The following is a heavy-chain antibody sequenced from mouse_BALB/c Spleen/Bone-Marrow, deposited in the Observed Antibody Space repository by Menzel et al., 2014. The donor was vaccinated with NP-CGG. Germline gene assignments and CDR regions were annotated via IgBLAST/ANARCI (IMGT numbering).Heavy chain of an antibody. CDR2: ISNGGGTT. Sequence: EVKVVESGGGLVQPGGSLKLSCAASGFTFSNYTMSWIRQTPEKRLERVAYISNGGGTTYYPDTVKGRFTISRDNAKNTLYLQMSSLKSEDTAMYYCVRRYDYGYGPFAYWGQGTLVTVSA. D-gene: IGHD1-2*01. V-gene: IGHV5-12-2*01. CDR3: VRRYDYGYGPFAY. CDR1: GFTFSNYT. J-gene: IGHJ3*01.